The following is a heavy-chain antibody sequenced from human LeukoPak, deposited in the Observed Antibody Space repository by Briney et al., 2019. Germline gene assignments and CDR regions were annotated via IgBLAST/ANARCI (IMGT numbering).Heavy chain of an antibody. CDR3: ARGGHGYDFDY. J-gene: IGHJ4*02. V-gene: IGHV1-69*04. CDR1: GGTFSSYA. Sequence: SVKVSGKASGGTFSSYAIGWVRQAPGQGLEWMGRIIPILGIANYAQKFQGRVTITADKSTSTAYMELSSLRSEDTAVYYCARGGHGYDFDYWGQGTLVTVSS. D-gene: IGHD5-12*01. CDR2: IIPILGIA.